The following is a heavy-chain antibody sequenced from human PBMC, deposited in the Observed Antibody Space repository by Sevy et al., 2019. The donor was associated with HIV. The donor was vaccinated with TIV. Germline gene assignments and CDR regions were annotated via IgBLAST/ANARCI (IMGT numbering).Heavy chain of an antibody. CDR1: GFTLSDFW. D-gene: IGHD3-16*01. J-gene: IGHJ4*02. V-gene: IGHV3-7*01. CDR3: GGGIPSVGSF. Sequence: GGSLRLSCVASGFTLSDFWMNWVRQAPGKGLEWVANINEDGSVKYFVDSVKGRFTISRDNARNLVFLHMTSLRVEDTGSYRWGGGIPSVGSFWGQGTLVTVSS. CDR2: INEDGSVK.